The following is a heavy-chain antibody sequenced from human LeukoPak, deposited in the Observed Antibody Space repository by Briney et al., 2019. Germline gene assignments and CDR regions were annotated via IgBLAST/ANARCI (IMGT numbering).Heavy chain of an antibody. J-gene: IGHJ3*02. Sequence: GGTLRLSCAASGFTVGSNYMSWVRQAPGKGLEWVSVIYSGGSTYYADSVKGRFSISRDNSKNTLYLQMNSLRAEDTAVYYCARDLSPWETRNPDAFDIWGQGTMVTVSS. D-gene: IGHD1-14*01. CDR2: IYSGGST. V-gene: IGHV3-53*01. CDR1: GFTVGSNY. CDR3: ARDLSPWETRNPDAFDI.